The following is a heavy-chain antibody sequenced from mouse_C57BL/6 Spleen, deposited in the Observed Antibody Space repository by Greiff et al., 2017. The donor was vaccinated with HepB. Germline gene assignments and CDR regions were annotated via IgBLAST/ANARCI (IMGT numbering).Heavy chain of an antibody. J-gene: IGHJ2*01. D-gene: IGHD2-5*01. CDR3: ARSRASNYPFDY. CDR1: GYTFTSYT. Sequence: VQLQESGAELARPGASVKMSCKASGYTFTSYTMHWVKQRPGQGLEWIGYINPSSGYTKYNQKFKDKATLTADKSSSTAYMQLSSLTSEDSAVYYCARSRASNYPFDYWGQGTTLTVSS. CDR2: INPSSGYT. V-gene: IGHV1-4*01.